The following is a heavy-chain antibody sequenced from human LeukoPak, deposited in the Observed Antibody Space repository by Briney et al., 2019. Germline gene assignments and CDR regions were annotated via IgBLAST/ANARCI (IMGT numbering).Heavy chain of an antibody. D-gene: IGHD4-17*01. V-gene: IGHV1-69*05. CDR2: IIPIFGTA. CDR1: GGTFSSYA. J-gene: IGHJ6*03. Sequence: ASVKVSCKASGGTFSSYAISWVRQAPGQGLEWMGGIIPIFGTANYAQKFQGRVTITTDESTSTAYMELSSLRSEDTAVYYCASGPLTTGMGYYYYYYMDVWGKGTTVTVSS. CDR3: ASGPLTTGMGYYYYYYMDV.